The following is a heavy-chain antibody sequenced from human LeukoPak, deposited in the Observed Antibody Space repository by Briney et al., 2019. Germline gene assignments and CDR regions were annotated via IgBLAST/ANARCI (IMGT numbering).Heavy chain of an antibody. CDR1: GGSISSYY. V-gene: IGHV4-59*01. J-gene: IGHJ6*03. Sequence: PSETLSLTCTVSGGSISSYYWSWIRQPPGKGLEWIGYIYYSGSTNYNPSLKSRVTISVDTSKNQFSLKLSSVTAADTAVYYCAREKGKGQYYYMDVWGKGTTVTISS. CDR2: IYYSGST. CDR3: AREKGKGQYYYMDV.